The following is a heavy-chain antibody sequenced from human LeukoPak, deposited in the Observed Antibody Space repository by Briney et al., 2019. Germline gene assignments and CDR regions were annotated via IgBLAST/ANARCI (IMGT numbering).Heavy chain of an antibody. CDR1: GGSFSGYY. Sequence: PSETLSLTCAVYGGSFSGYYWSWIRQPPGKGLEWIGEINHSGSTNYNPSLKSRVTISVDTSKNQFSLNLNSVTAADTAVYYCARPMLRGLILRGFDYWGQGALVTVSS. CDR2: INHSGST. J-gene: IGHJ4*02. D-gene: IGHD3-10*01. V-gene: IGHV4-34*01. CDR3: ARPMLRGLILRGFDY.